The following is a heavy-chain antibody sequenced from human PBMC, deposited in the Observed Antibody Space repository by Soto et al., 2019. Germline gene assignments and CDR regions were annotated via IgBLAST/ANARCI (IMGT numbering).Heavy chain of an antibody. J-gene: IGHJ6*02. CDR1: GFTFNSYG. Sequence: PGGSLRLSCAASGFTFNSYGMHWVRQGPGNGLEWVAFISYDSTKTYYADSVKGRFTISSDNSNSALYVQMNSLTGEDTAVYYCARTRSAWSDFHYYSLDVWGQGTTVTVSS. CDR3: ARTRSAWSDFHYYSLDV. CDR2: ISYDSTKT. D-gene: IGHD1-26*01. V-gene: IGHV3-30*03.